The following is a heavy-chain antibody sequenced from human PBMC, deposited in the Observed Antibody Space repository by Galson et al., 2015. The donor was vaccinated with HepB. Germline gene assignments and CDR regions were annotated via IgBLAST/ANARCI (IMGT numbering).Heavy chain of an antibody. CDR1: GYTFTSYG. J-gene: IGHJ2*01. V-gene: IGHV1-18*01. D-gene: IGHD6-6*01. Sequence: SVKVSCKASGYTFTSYGISWVRQAPGQGLEWMGWISAYNGNTNYAQKLQGRVTMTTDTSTSTAYMELRSLRSDDTAVYYCAVGSIAARPEWYFDLWGRGTLVTVSS. CDR2: ISAYNGNT. CDR3: AVGSIAARPEWYFDL.